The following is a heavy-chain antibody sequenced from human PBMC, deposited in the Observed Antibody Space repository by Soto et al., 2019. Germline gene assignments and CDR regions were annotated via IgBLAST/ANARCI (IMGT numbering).Heavy chain of an antibody. J-gene: IGHJ5*02. CDR2: ISAYNGNT. D-gene: IGHD2-2*01. CDR1: GYTFTSYG. CDR3: AREDAGYCSSTSCSKVWFDP. Sequence: ASVKVSCKASGYTFTSYGISWVRQAPGQGLEWMGWISAYNGNTNYAQKLQGRVTMTTDTSTSTAYMELRSLRSDDTAVYYCAREDAGYCSSTSCSKVWFDPWGQGTLVTVS. V-gene: IGHV1-18*04.